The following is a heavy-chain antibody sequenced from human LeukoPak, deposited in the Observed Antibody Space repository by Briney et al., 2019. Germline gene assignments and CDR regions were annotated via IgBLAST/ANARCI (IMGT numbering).Heavy chain of an antibody. Sequence: PSETLSLTCTVSGGSISSYYWSWIRQPPGKGLEWIGYIYYSGSTNYNPSLKSRVTISVDTSKNQFSLELSSVTAADTAVYYCARGPSYYYDSSGYYYYFDYWGQGTLVTVSS. V-gene: IGHV4-59*01. CDR1: GGSISSYY. CDR3: ARGPSYYYDSSGYYYYFDY. CDR2: IYYSGST. D-gene: IGHD3-22*01. J-gene: IGHJ4*02.